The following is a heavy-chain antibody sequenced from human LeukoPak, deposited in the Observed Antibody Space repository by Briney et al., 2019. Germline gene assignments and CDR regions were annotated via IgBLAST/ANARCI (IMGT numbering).Heavy chain of an antibody. J-gene: IGHJ3*02. D-gene: IGHD3-22*01. CDR2: ISSSGSTI. CDR1: GFTFSDYY. CDR3: ARDPPDYYGSSGYWSAFDI. V-gene: IGHV3-11*04. Sequence: GGSLRLSCAASGFTFSDYYMSWIRQAPGKGLEWVSYISSSGSTIYYADSVKGRFTISRDNAKNSLYLQMNSLRAEDTAVYYCARDPPDYYGSSGYWSAFDIWGQGTMVTVSS.